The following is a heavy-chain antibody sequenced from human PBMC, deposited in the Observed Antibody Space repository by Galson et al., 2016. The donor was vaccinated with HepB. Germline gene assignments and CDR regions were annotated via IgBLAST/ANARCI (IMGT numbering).Heavy chain of an antibody. CDR2: ISYDANNK. CDR1: GFIFSNFG. CDR3: AKATYSGTYFES. D-gene: IGHD3-10*01. V-gene: IGHV3-30*18. J-gene: IGHJ4*02. Sequence: LRLSCAASGFIFSNFGMHWVRQAPGKGLEWVAVISYDANNKYYEDSVKGRFTISRDNSKNTLYLQLNSLGGDDTAVYYCAKATYSGTYFESWGQGTLVTVSS.